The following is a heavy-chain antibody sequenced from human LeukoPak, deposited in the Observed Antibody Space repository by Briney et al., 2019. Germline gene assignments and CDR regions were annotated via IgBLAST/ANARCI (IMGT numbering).Heavy chain of an antibody. Sequence: GGSLRLSCAASGFTFSSYAMSWVRQAPGKGLEWVSAISGSGGSTYYADSVKGRFTISRDNSKNTLYLQMNSLRAEDTAVYYCARGVYTVTPTLPLYYYYYMDVWGKGTTVTVSS. CDR3: ARGVYTVTPTLPLYYYYYMDV. D-gene: IGHD4-11*01. CDR1: GFTFSSYA. CDR2: ISGSGGST. J-gene: IGHJ6*03. V-gene: IGHV3-23*01.